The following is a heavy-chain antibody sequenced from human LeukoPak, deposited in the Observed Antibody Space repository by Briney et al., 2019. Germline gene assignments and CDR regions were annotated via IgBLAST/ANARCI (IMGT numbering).Heavy chain of an antibody. CDR1: GYTFTSYA. J-gene: IGHJ6*03. D-gene: IGHD3-22*01. CDR3: ARAVWYYDSSGYYYYYYYMDV. V-gene: IGHV7-4-1*02. Sequence: ASVKVSCKASGYTFTSYAMFWVRQAPGQGLEWMGWINTNTGNPTYAQGFTGRFVFSLDTSVSTAYLQISSLKAEDTAVYYCARAVWYYDSSGYYYYYYYMDVWGKGTTVTVSS. CDR2: INTNTGNP.